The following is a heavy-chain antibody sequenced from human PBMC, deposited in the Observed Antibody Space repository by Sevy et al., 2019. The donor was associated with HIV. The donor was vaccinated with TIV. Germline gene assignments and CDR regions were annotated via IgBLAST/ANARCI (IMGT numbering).Heavy chain of an antibody. Sequence: GGSLRLSCAASGFTFSNYWMSWVRQAPGKGLECVANINQDGSEKYYLDSVKGRFIVSRDNAKNSLYLQMNSLRAEDSAVYYCAREQRTGSIPDYFDSWGQGTLVTVSS. V-gene: IGHV3-7*01. CDR3: AREQRTGSIPDYFDS. CDR1: GFTFSNYW. D-gene: IGHD1-7*01. CDR2: INQDGSEK. J-gene: IGHJ4*02.